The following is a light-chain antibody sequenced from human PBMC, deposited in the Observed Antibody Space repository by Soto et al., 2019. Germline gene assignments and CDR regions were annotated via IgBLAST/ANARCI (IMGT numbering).Light chain of an antibody. CDR3: QHYNSYSEA. V-gene: IGKV1-5*01. J-gene: IGKJ1*01. Sequence: DIQMTQSPSILSASVGERVTITCRASQSIRSWLAWYQQKPGKAPNPLIYDASSLKSGVPARFSGSGSGTEITLTISSLQPDDFATDYCQHYNSYSEAFGQGTKVDIK. CDR2: DAS. CDR1: QSIRSW.